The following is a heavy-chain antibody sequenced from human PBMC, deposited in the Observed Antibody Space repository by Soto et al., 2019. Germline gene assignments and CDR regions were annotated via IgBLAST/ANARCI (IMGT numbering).Heavy chain of an antibody. D-gene: IGHD2-2*01. Sequence: LSLTCAVYGGSFSGYYWSWIRQPPGKGLEWIGEINHSGSTNYNPSLKSRVTISVDTSKNQFSLKLSSVTAADTAVYYCARDRWDIVVVPAAMRAIDYYYYGMDVWGQGTTVTVSS. J-gene: IGHJ6*02. V-gene: IGHV4-34*01. CDR3: ARDRWDIVVVPAAMRAIDYYYYGMDV. CDR2: INHSGST. CDR1: GGSFSGYY.